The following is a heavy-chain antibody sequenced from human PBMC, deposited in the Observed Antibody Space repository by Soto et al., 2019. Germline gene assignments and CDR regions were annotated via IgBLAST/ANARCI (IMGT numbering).Heavy chain of an antibody. CDR1: GFTFSSYG. Sequence: QVQLVESGGGVVQPGRSLRLSCAATGFTFSSYGMQWVRQAPGKGLEWVAVIWYDGSTKYYADSVRGRFTISRDNSKSNLYLQMTRPRAEDTPVYYCARSSMVRKIGHYFLSSDVWGKGTTLSVPS. CDR2: IWYDGSTK. D-gene: IGHD3-10*01. J-gene: IGHJ6*04. CDR3: ARSSMVRKIGHYFLSSDV. V-gene: IGHV3-33*01.